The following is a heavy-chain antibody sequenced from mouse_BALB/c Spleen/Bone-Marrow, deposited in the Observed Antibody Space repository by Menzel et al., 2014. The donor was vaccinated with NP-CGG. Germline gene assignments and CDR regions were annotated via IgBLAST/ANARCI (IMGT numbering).Heavy chain of an antibody. CDR1: GFTFSDFY. D-gene: IGHD2-10*02. V-gene: IGHV7-1*02. CDR3: ARDVGYGNYFVY. J-gene: IGHJ3*01. CDR2: SRNKAKDYTT. Sequence: EVQLQESGGGLVQPGGSLRLSCAPSGFTFSDFYMEWVRQPPGKRLEWIAASRNKAKDYTTEYSASVKGRFIVSRDTSQSILYLQMNALRAEDTAIYYCARDVGYGNYFVYWGQGTLVTVSA.